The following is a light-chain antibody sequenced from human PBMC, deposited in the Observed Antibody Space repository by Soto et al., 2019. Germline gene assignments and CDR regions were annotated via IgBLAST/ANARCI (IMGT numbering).Light chain of an antibody. V-gene: IGKV3D-15*01. Sequence: EILMTQSPATQSVSPGERATLSSRASQSLSRNLAWYQQKPGQAPRLIIYGASTRASGIPARFSGSGSGTEFTLTISSLQSEDFALYYCQHYNDWPPAFTFGPGTKVDL. CDR1: QSLSRN. J-gene: IGKJ3*01. CDR3: QHYNDWPPAFT. CDR2: GAS.